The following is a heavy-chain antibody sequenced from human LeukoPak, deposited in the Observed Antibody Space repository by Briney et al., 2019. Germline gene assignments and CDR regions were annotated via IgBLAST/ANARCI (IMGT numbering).Heavy chain of an antibody. D-gene: IGHD3-9*01. Sequence: GGSLRLSCTASGFAFSNHAMTWVRQVPGKGLEGVSAISGSGGTTNYADSVKGRFTISRDNAKNSLYLQMNSLRAEDTAVYYCATRSLYYDILTGPVWGQGTTVTVSS. CDR3: ATRSLYYDILTGPV. V-gene: IGHV3-23*01. CDR1: GFAFSNHA. J-gene: IGHJ6*02. CDR2: ISGSGGTT.